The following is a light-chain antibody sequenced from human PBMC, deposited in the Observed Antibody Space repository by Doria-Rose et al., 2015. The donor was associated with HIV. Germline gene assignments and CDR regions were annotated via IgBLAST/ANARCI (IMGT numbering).Light chain of an antibody. J-gene: IGKJ3*01. CDR1: QSLLYTSKNY. CDR2: WAS. CDR3: QQYYDTPS. Sequence: TQSPESLGMSLGERATLNCKSNQSLLYTSKNYLAWYQQKPGQPPKLLIYWASTRQSGVPARFSGSGSGTDFTLTISSLEAEDVAVCYCQQYYDTPSFGPGTTVDI. V-gene: IGKV4-1*01.